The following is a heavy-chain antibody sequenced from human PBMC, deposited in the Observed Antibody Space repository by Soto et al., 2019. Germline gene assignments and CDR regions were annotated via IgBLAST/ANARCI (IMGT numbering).Heavy chain of an antibody. Sequence: LILSCATSGLTFSNYAISWVRQAPGGVLEWVSSMSGSSSTTYYADSVRGRFTISRDRSKNTLYLQMSSLRAEDTALYYCAKNQERELPRVIDFWGQGTLVTVSS. D-gene: IGHD1-7*01. V-gene: IGHV3-23*01. CDR2: MSGSSSTT. CDR3: AKNQERELPRVIDF. J-gene: IGHJ4*02. CDR1: GLTFSNYA.